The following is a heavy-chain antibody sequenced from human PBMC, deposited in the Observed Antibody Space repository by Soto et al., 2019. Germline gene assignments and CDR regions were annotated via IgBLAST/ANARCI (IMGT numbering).Heavy chain of an antibody. CDR2: IYYSGST. CDR1: GCSISSGDYY. CDR3: AREIGDYFWFDP. D-gene: IGHD4-17*01. J-gene: IGHJ5*02. V-gene: IGHV4-30-4*01. Sequence: SETLSLTCTVSGCSISSGDYYWSWIRQPPGKGLEWIGYIYYSGSTYYNPSLKSRVTISVDTSKNQFSLKLSSVTAADTAVYYCAREIGDYFWFDPWGQGTLVTVSS.